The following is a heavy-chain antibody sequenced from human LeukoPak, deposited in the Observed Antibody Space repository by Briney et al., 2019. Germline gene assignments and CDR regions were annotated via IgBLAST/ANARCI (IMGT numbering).Heavy chain of an antibody. D-gene: IGHD3-3*01. Sequence: GGSLRLSCAASGFTFSSYNMNWVRQAPGKGLEWVASISSSSNYIYYVDSVKGQFTISRDNAKNSLYLQMNSLRAEDTAVYYCARVAKFLEWLTYYYYMDVWGKGTTVTVSS. CDR1: GFTFSSYN. J-gene: IGHJ6*03. V-gene: IGHV3-21*01. CDR2: ISSSSNYI. CDR3: ARVAKFLEWLTYYYYMDV.